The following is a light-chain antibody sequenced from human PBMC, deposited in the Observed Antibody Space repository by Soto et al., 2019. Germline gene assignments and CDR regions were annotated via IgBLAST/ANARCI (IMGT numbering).Light chain of an antibody. V-gene: IGKV3-20*01. J-gene: IGKJ1*01. CDR3: QKYGSSPPT. CDR2: EAS. CDR1: KSVSSSY. Sequence: EIVLTQSPGTLSLSPGERATLSCRASKSVSSSYVAWYQQKPGQAPRLLIYEASIRAMVIPDRFSGSGSGTDFTLTISRLEPEDFAVYHCQKYGSSPPTFGQGSKVEIK.